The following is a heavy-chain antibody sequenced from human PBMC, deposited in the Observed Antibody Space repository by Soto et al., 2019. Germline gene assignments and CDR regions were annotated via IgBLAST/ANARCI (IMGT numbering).Heavy chain of an antibody. J-gene: IGHJ5*02. D-gene: IGHD3-10*01. Sequence: QRQLVESGGGVVQPGRSLRLSCAAFGFSFSHYAMHWVRQPPGKGLEWVALISYDGENQYFTDSVRGRFTISRDNSKTAVYLEMNDLRLDDTATYYCVSPHSESSNAFDLWGQGTLVTVSS. V-gene: IGHV3-30*04. CDR2: ISYDGENQ. CDR3: VSPHSESSNAFDL. CDR1: GFSFSHYA.